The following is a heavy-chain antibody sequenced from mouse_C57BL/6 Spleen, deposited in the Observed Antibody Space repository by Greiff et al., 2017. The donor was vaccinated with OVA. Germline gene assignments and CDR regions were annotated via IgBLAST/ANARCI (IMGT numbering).Heavy chain of an antibody. D-gene: IGHD1-1*01. CDR1: GYTFTDHT. CDR3: ASYYGSSEDYAMDY. Sequence: VQLVESDAELVKPGASVQISCKVSGYTFTDHTIHWMKQRPEQGLEWIGYIYPRDGSTKYNEKFKGKATLTADKSSTTAYMQLNSLTSEDSAVYFCASYYGSSEDYAMDYWGQGTSVTVSS. J-gene: IGHJ4*01. V-gene: IGHV1-78*01. CDR2: IYPRDGST.